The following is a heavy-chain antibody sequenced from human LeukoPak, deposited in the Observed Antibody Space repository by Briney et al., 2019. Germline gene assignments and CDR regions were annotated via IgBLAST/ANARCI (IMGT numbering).Heavy chain of an antibody. J-gene: IGHJ4*02. CDR1: GFTFSDYY. Sequence: GGSLRLSCAASGFTFSDYYMSWIRQAPGKGLEWVSYISSSGSTIYYADSVKGRFTISRDNAKNSLYLQMNSLRAEDTAVYYCARDQDPLCRRDCYLFGHDYWGQGTLVTVSS. D-gene: IGHD2-21*02. CDR2: ISSSGSTI. V-gene: IGHV3-11*04. CDR3: ARDQDPLCRRDCYLFGHDY.